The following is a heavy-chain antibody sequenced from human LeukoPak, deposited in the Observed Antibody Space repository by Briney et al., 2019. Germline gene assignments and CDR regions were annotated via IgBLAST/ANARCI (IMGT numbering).Heavy chain of an antibody. CDR1: RFSFSTYP. CDR3: TDGGTERSFYFDY. CDR2: ISASGDVT. D-gene: IGHD4-23*01. V-gene: IGHV3-23*01. Sequence: GGSLRLSCAASRFSFSTYPMGWVRQAPGKGLEWVSGISASGDVTFHADPVKGRFTISRDNSKNTLYLQMTSLRAEDTAVYYCTDGGTERSFYFDYWGQGTLVTVSS. J-gene: IGHJ4*02.